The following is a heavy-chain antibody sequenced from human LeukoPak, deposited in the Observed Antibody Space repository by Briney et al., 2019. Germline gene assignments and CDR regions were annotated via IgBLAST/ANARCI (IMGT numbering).Heavy chain of an antibody. Sequence: PSETLSLTCAVYGGSFSGYYWSWIRQPPGKGLEWIGEINHSGSTNYNPSLKSRVTISVDTSKNQFSLKLSSVTAADTAVYYCARTLRGYSYGDAFDTWGQGTMVTVSS. V-gene: IGHV4-34*01. J-gene: IGHJ3*02. CDR3: ARTLRGYSYGDAFDT. D-gene: IGHD5-18*01. CDR1: GGSFSGYY. CDR2: INHSGST.